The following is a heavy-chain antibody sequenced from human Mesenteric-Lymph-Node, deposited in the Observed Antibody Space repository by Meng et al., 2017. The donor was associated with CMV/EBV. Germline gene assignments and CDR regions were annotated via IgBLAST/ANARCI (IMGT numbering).Heavy chain of an antibody. Sequence: ASVKVSCKASGYTFTSYYMHWVRQAPGQGLEWMGIINPSGGSTSYAQKFQGRVTMTRDTSTSTVYMELSSLRSEDTAVYYCARLDSGAGYCSSTSCYPLWGQGTLVTVSS. CDR2: INPSGGST. V-gene: IGHV1-46*01. D-gene: IGHD2-2*01. CDR3: ARLDSGAGYCSSTSCYPL. J-gene: IGHJ4*02. CDR1: GYTFTSYY.